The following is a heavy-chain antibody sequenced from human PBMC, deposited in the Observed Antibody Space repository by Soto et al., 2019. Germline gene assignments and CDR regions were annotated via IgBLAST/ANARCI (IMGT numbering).Heavy chain of an antibody. CDR2: INPNRGGT. Sequence: ASVKVFCKASGYTFTGYHMHWVRQAPGQRVEWIGWINPNRGGTNSAQKFQGWVTMTRDTSINTAYVELSRLRSDDTAVYYCARGSYDILTGHLAPMDVWGQGTTVTVSS. CDR3: ARGSYDILTGHLAPMDV. V-gene: IGHV1-2*04. J-gene: IGHJ6*02. CDR1: GYTFTGYH. D-gene: IGHD3-9*01.